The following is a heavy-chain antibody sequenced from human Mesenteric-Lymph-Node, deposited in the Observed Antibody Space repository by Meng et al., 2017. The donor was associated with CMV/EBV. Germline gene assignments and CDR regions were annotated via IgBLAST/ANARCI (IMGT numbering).Heavy chain of an antibody. D-gene: IGHD2-2*02. CDR1: GFTFSDYG. J-gene: IGHJ5*02. CDR2: IWNEGSNK. CDR3: GRGGYCSGSSCYISFLVFDP. Sequence: GESLKISCAASGFTFSDYGMHWVRQAPGKGLEWVAVIWNEGSNKDYVDSVKGRFTISRDNAKSTLYLQMNSLRAEDTAVYYCGRGGYCSGSSCYISFLVFDPWGQGTLVTVSS. V-gene: IGHV3-33*01.